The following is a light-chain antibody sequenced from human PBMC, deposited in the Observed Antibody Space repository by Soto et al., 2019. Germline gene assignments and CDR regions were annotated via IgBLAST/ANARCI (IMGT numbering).Light chain of an antibody. Sequence: DIQMTQSPSTLSASVGDRVTITCRASQSISSWLAWYQQKPGKAPKLLIFDASTLESGVPSRFSGSESGTDFALSISSLQPDDFATYYCQQYNTYSETFGQGTKVEFK. CDR3: QQYNTYSET. CDR2: DAS. V-gene: IGKV1-5*01. J-gene: IGKJ1*01. CDR1: QSISSW.